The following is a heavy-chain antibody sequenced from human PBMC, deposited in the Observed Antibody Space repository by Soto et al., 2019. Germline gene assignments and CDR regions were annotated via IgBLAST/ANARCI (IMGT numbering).Heavy chain of an antibody. Sequence: QLQLQESGPGLVKPSETLSLTCTVSGGSISSSSYYWGWIRQPPGKGLEWIGSIYYSGSTYYNPSLKSRVTISVDTSKNQLSLKLSSVTAADTAVYYCARHLPGVRYCSSTSCSNDNWGQGTMLTSSS. CDR1: GGSISSSSYY. D-gene: IGHD2-2*01. J-gene: IGHJ4*02. CDR3: ARHLPGVRYCSSTSCSNDN. V-gene: IGHV4-39*01. CDR2: IYYSGST.